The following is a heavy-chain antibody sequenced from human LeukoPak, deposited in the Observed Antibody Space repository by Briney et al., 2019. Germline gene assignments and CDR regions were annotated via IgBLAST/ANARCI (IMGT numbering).Heavy chain of an antibody. CDR2: IIPILGIA. CDR1: GGTFSSYA. V-gene: IGHV1-69*04. CDR3: ARGAGDTHIDY. Sequence: SVKVSCKASGGTFSSYAISWVRQAPGQGLEWMGRIIPILGIANYAQKFQGRVTITADRSTSTAYMELSSLRSEDTAVYYCARGAGDTHIDYWGQGTLVTVSS. J-gene: IGHJ4*02. D-gene: IGHD5-18*01.